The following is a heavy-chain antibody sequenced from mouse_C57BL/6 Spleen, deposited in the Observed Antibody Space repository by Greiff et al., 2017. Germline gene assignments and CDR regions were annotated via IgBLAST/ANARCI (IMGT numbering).Heavy chain of an antibody. V-gene: IGHV14-2*01. CDR2: IDPEDGET. CDR1: GFNIKDYY. J-gene: IGHJ2*01. D-gene: IGHD1-1*01. CDR3: AREDYYGSSPYYFDY. Sequence: EVQLQQSGAELVKPGASVKLSCTASGFNIKDYYMHWVKQRTEQGLEWIGRIDPEDGETKYAPKFPGKATITADTSSNTVYLQLSSLTSEDTAVYYCAREDYYGSSPYYFDYWGQGTTLTVSS.